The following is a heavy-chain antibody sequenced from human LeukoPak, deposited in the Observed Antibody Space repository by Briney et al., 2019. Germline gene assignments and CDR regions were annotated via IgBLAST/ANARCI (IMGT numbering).Heavy chain of an antibody. V-gene: IGHV3-43*01. CDR1: GFTFDDYS. J-gene: IGHJ4*02. D-gene: IGHD3-16*01. Sequence: PGGSLRLSCAASGFTFDDYSMHWVRQGPGKGLEWVSVISWHGGSTSYADSVKGRFTISRDNSKNSLYLQMNSLRSEDSALYYCAKDRGGVDYWGQGTLVTVSS. CDR2: ISWHGGST. CDR3: AKDRGGVDY.